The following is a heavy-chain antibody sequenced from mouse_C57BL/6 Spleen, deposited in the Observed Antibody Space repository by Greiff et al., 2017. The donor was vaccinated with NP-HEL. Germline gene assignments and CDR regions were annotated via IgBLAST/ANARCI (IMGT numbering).Heavy chain of an antibody. CDR2: ISSGSSTI. CDR1: GFTFSDYG. CDR3: ARERDYDYDGGTGSLAY. D-gene: IGHD2-4*01. V-gene: IGHV5-17*01. Sequence: EVHLVESGGGLVKPGGSLKLSCAASGFTFSDYGMHWVRQAPEKGLEWVAYISSGSSTIYYADTVKGRFTISRDNAKNTLFLQMTSLRSEDTAMYYCARERDYDYDGGTGSLAYWGQGTLVTVSA. J-gene: IGHJ3*01.